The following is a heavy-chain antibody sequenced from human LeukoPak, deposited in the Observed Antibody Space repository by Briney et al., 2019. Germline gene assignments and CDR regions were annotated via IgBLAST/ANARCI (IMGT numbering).Heavy chain of an antibody. CDR2: ISSSSSTI. D-gene: IGHD3-10*01. J-gene: IGHJ4*02. V-gene: IGHV3-48*04. CDR3: ARDWDYGSGSYYY. CDR1: GFTFSSYS. Sequence: PGGSLRLSCAASGFTFSSYSMNWVRQAPGKGLEWVSYISSSSSTIYYADSVKGRFTISRDNAKNSLYLQMNSLRAEDTAVYYCARDWDYGSGSYYYWGQGTLVTVSS.